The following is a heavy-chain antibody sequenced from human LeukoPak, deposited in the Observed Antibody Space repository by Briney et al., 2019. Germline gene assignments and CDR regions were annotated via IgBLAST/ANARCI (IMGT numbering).Heavy chain of an antibody. D-gene: IGHD2-2*01. Sequence: GGSLRLSCAASGFTVSSNYMSWVRQAPGKGLEWVSVIYSGGSTYYADSVKGRFTISRDNSKNTLYLQMNSLRAEDTAVYYCAKEGDIVVVPAAIPNWFDPWGQGTLVTVSS. V-gene: IGHV3-53*01. CDR2: IYSGGST. CDR1: GFTVSSNY. CDR3: AKEGDIVVVPAAIPNWFDP. J-gene: IGHJ5*02.